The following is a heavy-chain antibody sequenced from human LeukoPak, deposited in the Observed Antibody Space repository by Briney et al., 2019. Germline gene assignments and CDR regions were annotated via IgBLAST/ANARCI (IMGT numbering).Heavy chain of an antibody. CDR2: MYYSRST. J-gene: IGHJ6*04. CDR1: GGAISSGSYY. Sequence: PSETLSLTCIVSGGAISSGSYYWGWIRQPPGKGLEWIGSMYYSRSTYNSPSLKSRVTISVDTSKNQYSLKLTSLTAADTAVYYCARRERAEWFGELLWEDVWGKGTTVTVSS. V-gene: IGHV4-39*07. D-gene: IGHD3-10*01. CDR3: ARRERAEWFGELLWEDV.